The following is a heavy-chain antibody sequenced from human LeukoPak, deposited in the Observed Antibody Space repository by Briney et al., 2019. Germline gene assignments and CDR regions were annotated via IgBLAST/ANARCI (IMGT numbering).Heavy chain of an antibody. D-gene: IGHD2-15*01. CDR1: GGSISSYY. V-gene: IGHV4-59*01. CDR3: ARGRSGLEY. Sequence: PSETLSLTCTVSGGSISSYYWSWIRQPPGKGLEWIGYIYYSGSTNYNPSLKSRVTISVDTSKNQFSLKLSSVTAADTAVYYCARGRSGLEYWGQGTLVTVSS. J-gene: IGHJ4*02. CDR2: IYYSGST.